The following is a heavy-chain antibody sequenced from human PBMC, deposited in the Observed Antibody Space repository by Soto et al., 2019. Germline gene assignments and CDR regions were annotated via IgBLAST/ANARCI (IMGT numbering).Heavy chain of an antibody. D-gene: IGHD5-12*01. CDR2: IYTSGST. Sequence: QVQLQESGPGLVKPSETLSLTCTVSGGSISSYYWSWIRQPAGKGLEWIGRIYTSGSTNDYPALQGRVTMSGDTSKDHFSLRLSTVTAAAAAVYYCAREGGYSGYDYLDIAVAGFEYWGQGTLVAVSP. CDR3: AREGGYSGYDYLDIAVAGFEY. V-gene: IGHV4-4*07. J-gene: IGHJ4*02. CDR1: GGSISSYY.